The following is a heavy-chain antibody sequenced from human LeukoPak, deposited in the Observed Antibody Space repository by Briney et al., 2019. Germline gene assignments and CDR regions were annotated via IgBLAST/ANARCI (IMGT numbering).Heavy chain of an antibody. J-gene: IGHJ3*02. CDR2: INPGGDNT. CDR1: GYTFTKYY. CDR3: ARIRDGYNDAYDI. D-gene: IGHD5-24*01. V-gene: IGHV1-46*01. Sequence: ASVKVSCKASGYTFTKYYIHWVRQAPGQGLEWMGLINPGGDNTNYAQNFQGRVTMTRDTSTSTVYMELRSLRSEDTAIYYCARIRDGYNDAYDIWGQGTVVTVPS.